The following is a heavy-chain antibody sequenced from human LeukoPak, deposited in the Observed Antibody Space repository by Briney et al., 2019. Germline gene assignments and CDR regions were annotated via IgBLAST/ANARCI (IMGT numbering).Heavy chain of an antibody. CDR2: MNPNSGNT. CDR3: ARGYDFWSGSYHYYMDV. D-gene: IGHD3-3*01. V-gene: IGHV1-8*03. J-gene: IGHJ6*03. Sequence: ASVKVSCKASGYTFTSYDINWVRQATGQGLEWMGWMNPNSGNTGYAQKFQGRVTITRNTSISTAYMELSSLRSEDTAVYYCARGYDFWSGSYHYYMDVWGKGTTVTVSS. CDR1: GYTFTSYD.